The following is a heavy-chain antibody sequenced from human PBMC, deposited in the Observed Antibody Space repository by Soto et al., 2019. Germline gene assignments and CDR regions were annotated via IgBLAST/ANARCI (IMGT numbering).Heavy chain of an antibody. Sequence: PSETLSLTCTVSGGSISSYYWSWIRQPPGKGLEWIGYIYYSGSTNYNPSLKSRVTISVDTSKNQFSLKLSSVTAADTAVYYCAILLYGGYVDYFYYCGQRAPVPVS. D-gene: IGHD5-12*01. CDR1: GGSISSYY. CDR3: AILLYGGYVDYFYY. CDR2: IYYSGST. V-gene: IGHV4-59*01. J-gene: IGHJ4*02.